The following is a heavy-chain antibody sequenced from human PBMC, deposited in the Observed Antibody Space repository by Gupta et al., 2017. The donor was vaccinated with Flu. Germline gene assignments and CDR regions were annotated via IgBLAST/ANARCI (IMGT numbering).Heavy chain of an antibody. CDR3: ASSYTYGGNSRWSAFDI. CDR1: GYSFICYY. D-gene: IGHD4-23*01. J-gene: IGHJ3*02. CDR2: INPNSGGT. V-gene: IGHV1-2*02. Sequence: HVQLVKSGAEVKKPGASVKVSCKASGYSFICYYMQWVRQAPRQGLEWRGWINPNSGGTNSAQNFQGMVTMTRDTSISTAYMELSRLRSDDTAVYYCASSYTYGGNSRWSAFDIWGQGTMVTVSS.